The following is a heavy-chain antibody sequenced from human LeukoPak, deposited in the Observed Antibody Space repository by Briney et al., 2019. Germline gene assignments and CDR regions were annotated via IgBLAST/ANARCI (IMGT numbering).Heavy chain of an antibody. CDR3: AKDAMPNYYDSSGYGYGMDV. J-gene: IGHJ6*02. V-gene: IGHV3-21*04. CDR1: GFTFSSYS. D-gene: IGHD3-22*01. CDR2: ISSSSYI. Sequence: GGSLRLSCAASGFTFSSYSMNWVRQAPGKGLEWVSSISSSSYIYYADSVKGRFTISRDNAKNSLYLQMNSLRAEDTALYYCAKDAMPNYYDSSGYGYGMDVWGQGTTVTVSS.